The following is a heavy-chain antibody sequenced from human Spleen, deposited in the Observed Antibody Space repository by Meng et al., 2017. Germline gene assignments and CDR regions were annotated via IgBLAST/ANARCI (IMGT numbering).Heavy chain of an antibody. Sequence: ASVKVSCKTSGYTFTGYYLHWVRQAPGQGLEWLGWIDSNTGKPTFAQGFAGRFVFSVDTSVSTAYLQISSLKAEDTAVYYCARGGVSVVRGVSYYYYGMDVWGHGTTVTVSS. V-gene: IGHV7-4-1*02. CDR1: GYTFTGYY. CDR2: IDSNTGKP. CDR3: ARGGVSVVRGVSYYYYGMDV. D-gene: IGHD3-10*01. J-gene: IGHJ6*02.